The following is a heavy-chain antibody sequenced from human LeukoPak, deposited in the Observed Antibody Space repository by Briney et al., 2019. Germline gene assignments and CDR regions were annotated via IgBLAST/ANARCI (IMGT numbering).Heavy chain of an antibody. D-gene: IGHD4-23*01. CDR2: IYTSGST. V-gene: IGHV4-4*07. Sequence: ASETLSLTCTVSGGSISSYYWSWIRQPAGKGLEWIGRIYTSGSTNYNPSLKNRVTMSVDTSKNQFSLKLSSVTAADTAVYYCARCNTVVTPYYYYYMDVWGKGTTVTVSS. J-gene: IGHJ6*03. CDR3: ARCNTVVTPYYYYYMDV. CDR1: GGSISSYY.